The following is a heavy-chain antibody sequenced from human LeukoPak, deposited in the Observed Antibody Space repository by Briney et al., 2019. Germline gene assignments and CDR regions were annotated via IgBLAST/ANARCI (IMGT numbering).Heavy chain of an antibody. J-gene: IGHJ4*02. CDR3: ARGPLYDRSGYPGDY. Sequence: SETLSLTCTVSGGSISSYYWSWIRQAAGKGLEWIGRIYTSGSTNYNPSLKSRVTMSVDTSKNQFSLTLSSVTAADTAVYYCARGPLYDRSGYPGDYWGQGTLVTVSS. CDR2: IYTSGST. V-gene: IGHV4-4*07. CDR1: GGSISSYY. D-gene: IGHD3-22*01.